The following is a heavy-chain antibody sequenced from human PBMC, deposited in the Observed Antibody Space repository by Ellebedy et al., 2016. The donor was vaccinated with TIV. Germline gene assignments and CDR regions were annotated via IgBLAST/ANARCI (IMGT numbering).Heavy chain of an antibody. CDR1: GGSISSGSYY. CDR3: ARGRGWIDP. Sequence: LRLXCTVSGGSISSGSYYWSWIRQPAGKGLEWIGRIYTSGSTNYNPSLKSRVTMSIDTSKNQFSLKLSSVTAADTAVYYCARGRGWIDPWGQGTLVTVSS. D-gene: IGHD3-10*01. CDR2: IYTSGST. V-gene: IGHV4-61*02. J-gene: IGHJ5*02.